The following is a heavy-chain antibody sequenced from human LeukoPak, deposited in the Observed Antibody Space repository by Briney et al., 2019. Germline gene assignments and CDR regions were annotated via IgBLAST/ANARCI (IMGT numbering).Heavy chain of an antibody. CDR2: IIPIFGIA. Sequence: ASVKVSCKASGGTFSSYAISWVRQAPGQGLEWMGRIIPIFGIANYAQKFQGRVTITADKSTSTAYMELSSLRSEDTAVYYSARVGIEYSSSPGDYWGQGTLVTVSS. V-gene: IGHV1-69*04. D-gene: IGHD6-6*01. J-gene: IGHJ4*02. CDR3: ARVGIEYSSSPGDY. CDR1: GGTFSSYA.